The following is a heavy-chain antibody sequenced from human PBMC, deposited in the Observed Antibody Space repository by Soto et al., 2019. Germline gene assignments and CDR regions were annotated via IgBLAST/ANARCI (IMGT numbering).Heavy chain of an antibody. CDR1: GGSISSGGYY. CDR3: AGGYCSSTSCYDDYYYYMDV. J-gene: IGHJ6*03. V-gene: IGHV4-31*03. Sequence: SETLSLTCTVSGGSISSGGYYWSWIRQHPGKGLERIGYIYYRGSTYYNPSLKSRVTISVDTSKNQFSLKLSSVTAADTAVYYCAGGYCSSTSCYDDYYYYMDVWGKGTTVT. CDR2: IYYRGST. D-gene: IGHD2-2*01.